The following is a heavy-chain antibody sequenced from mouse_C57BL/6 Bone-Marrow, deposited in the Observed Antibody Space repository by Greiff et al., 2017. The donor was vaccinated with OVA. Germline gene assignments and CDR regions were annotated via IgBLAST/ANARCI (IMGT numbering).Heavy chain of an antibody. V-gene: IGHV6-6*01. CDR2: IRNKANNHAT. CDR3: TREGNYGSSPPYYYAMDY. D-gene: IGHD1-1*01. J-gene: IGHJ4*01. CDR1: GFTFSDAW. Sequence: EVKLEESGGGLVQPGGSMKLSCAASGFTFSDAWMDWVRQSPEKGLEWVAEIRNKANNHATYYAESVKGRFTISRDDSKSSVYLQMNSLRAEDTGIYYCTREGNYGSSPPYYYAMDYWGQGTSVTVSS.